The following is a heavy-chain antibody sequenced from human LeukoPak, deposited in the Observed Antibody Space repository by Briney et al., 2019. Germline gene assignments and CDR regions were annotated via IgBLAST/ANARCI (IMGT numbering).Heavy chain of an antibody. V-gene: IGHV3-30*18. Sequence: GGSLRLSCAASGFTFSSYGMHWVRKAPGKGLDEVAVISYDGSNKYYADSVKGRFTISRDNSKNTLYLQMNSLRAEDTAVYYCAKYSSLPPYYYYGMDVWGQGTTVTVSS. CDR1: GFTFSSYG. D-gene: IGHD2-15*01. CDR2: ISYDGSNK. J-gene: IGHJ6*02. CDR3: AKYSSLPPYYYYGMDV.